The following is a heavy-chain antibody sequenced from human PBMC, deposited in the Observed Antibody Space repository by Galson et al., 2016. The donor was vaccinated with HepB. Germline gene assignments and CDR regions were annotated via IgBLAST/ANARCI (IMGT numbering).Heavy chain of an antibody. D-gene: IGHD3-3*01. J-gene: IGHJ4*02. CDR3: ARDLEWPEKHVDC. Sequence: SLRLSCAASEFTFGSYSMNWVRQAPGKGLEWLASISRXSNLIYYADSVKGRFTISRDNAKNLLYLQVNGLRAEDTAVYFCARDLEWPEKHVDCWGQGTLVTVSS. CDR1: EFTFGSYS. CDR2: ISRXSNLI. V-gene: IGHV3-21*06.